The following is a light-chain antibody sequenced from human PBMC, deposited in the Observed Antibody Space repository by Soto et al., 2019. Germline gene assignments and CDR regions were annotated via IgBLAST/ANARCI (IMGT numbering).Light chain of an antibody. CDR1: SSDVGGYNF. J-gene: IGLJ3*02. CDR2: DVS. Sequence: QSVLTQPASVSGSPGQSITISCTGTSSDVGGYNFVSWFQQHPGNAPKLMIYDVSNRPSGVSNRFSGSKSGNTASLTISGLHAEDEADYYCSSYTGSSSVLFGGGTKLTVL. CDR3: SSYTGSSSVL. V-gene: IGLV2-14*03.